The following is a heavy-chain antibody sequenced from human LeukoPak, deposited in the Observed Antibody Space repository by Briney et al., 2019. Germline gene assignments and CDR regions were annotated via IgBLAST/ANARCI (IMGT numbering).Heavy chain of an antibody. CDR2: INPNSGGT. V-gene: IGHV1-2*02. CDR3: AREGESGAFDI. D-gene: IGHD3-16*01. Sequence: ASVKVSCKASGYTFINYYMHWVRQAPGQGLEWMGWINPNSGGTNYAQKFQGRVTMTRDTSISTAYMDLSRLRSDGTAVYYCAREGESGAFDIWGQGTMVTVSS. J-gene: IGHJ3*02. CDR1: GYTFINYY.